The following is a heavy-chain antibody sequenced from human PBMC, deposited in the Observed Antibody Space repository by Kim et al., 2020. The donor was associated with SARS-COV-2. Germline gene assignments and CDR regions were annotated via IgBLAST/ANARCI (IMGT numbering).Heavy chain of an antibody. CDR3: AGGVAAAGALYVQH. CDR1: GGSISSGGYY. D-gene: IGHD6-13*01. J-gene: IGHJ1*01. CDR2: IYYSGST. V-gene: IGHV4-31*03. Sequence: SETLSLTCTVSGGSISSGGYYWSWIRQHPGKGLEWIGYIYYSGSTYDNPSLKSRVTISVDTSKNQFSLKLSSVTAAATAVYYCAGGVAAAGALYVQHWGQGTLVTVSS.